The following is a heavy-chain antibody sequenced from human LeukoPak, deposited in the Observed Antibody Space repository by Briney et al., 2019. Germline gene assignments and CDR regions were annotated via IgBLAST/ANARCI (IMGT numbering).Heavy chain of an antibody. CDR1: GFTFSSYG. J-gene: IGHJ6*03. CDR3: AKAFNYYYYYYMDV. V-gene: IGHV3-30*02. CDR2: IRYDGSNK. Sequence: EGSLRLSCAASGFTFSSYGMHWVRQAPGKGLEWVAFIRYDGSNKYYADSVKGRFTISRDNSKNTLYLQMNSLRAEDTAVYYCAKAFNYYYYYYMDVWGKGTTVTISS.